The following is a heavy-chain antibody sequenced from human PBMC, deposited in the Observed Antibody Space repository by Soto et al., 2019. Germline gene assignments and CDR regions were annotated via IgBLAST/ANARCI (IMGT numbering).Heavy chain of an antibody. D-gene: IGHD3-3*01. CDR1: GSSISSHW. CDR3: ARGEEWLLLSLQGLFDQ. CDR2: INQDGTKI. J-gene: IGHJ4*02. V-gene: IGHV3-7*03. Sequence: EVHLVETGGGLVQPGGSLRLSCAASGSSISSHWMSWVRQAPGKGLEWVANINQDGTKIHYVDSVKGRFTISRDNAKNSLHLQLSSLRADDTAVYFCARGEEWLLLSLQGLFDQWGQGTLVTVSS.